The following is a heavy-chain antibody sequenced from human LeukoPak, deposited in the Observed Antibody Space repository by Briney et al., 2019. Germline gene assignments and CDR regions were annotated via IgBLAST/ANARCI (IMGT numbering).Heavy chain of an antibody. CDR2: ISYDGSNK. D-gene: IGHD3-22*01. Sequence: GGSLRLSCAASGFTFSSYGMHWVRQAPGKGLEWVAVISYDGSNKYYADSVKGRFTISRDNSKNTLYLQMNSLRAEDTAVYYCAKDYYYDTPVGGVAFDIWGQGTMVTVSS. J-gene: IGHJ3*02. CDR1: GFTFSSYG. V-gene: IGHV3-30*18. CDR3: AKDYYYDTPVGGVAFDI.